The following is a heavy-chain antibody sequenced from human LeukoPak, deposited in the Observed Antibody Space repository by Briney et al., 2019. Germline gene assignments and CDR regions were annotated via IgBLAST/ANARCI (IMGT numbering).Heavy chain of an antibody. J-gene: IGHJ4*02. D-gene: IGHD1-26*01. CDR3: TLLQRGAVGY. Sequence: PSETLSLTCTVSGGSISSYYWSWIRQPPGMGLEWIEYIYYSGSTNYNPSLKSRVTISVDTSKNQFSLKLSSVTAADTAVYYCTLLQRGAVGYWGQGTLVTVSS. CDR2: IYYSGST. V-gene: IGHV4-59*01. CDR1: GGSISSYY.